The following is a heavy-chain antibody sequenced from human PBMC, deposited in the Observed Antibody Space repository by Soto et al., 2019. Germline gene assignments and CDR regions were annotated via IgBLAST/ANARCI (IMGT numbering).Heavy chain of an antibody. CDR3: ARALIQLWPHYYYGMDV. V-gene: IGHV4-30-4*01. D-gene: IGHD5-18*01. CDR1: GGSISSGDYY. Sequence: QVQLQESGSGLVKPSQTLSLTCTVSGGSISSGDYYWSWIRQPPGKGLEWIGYIYYSGNTYYNPSLKSRVTISVDTSKNQFSLKQTSVTAADTAVYYCARALIQLWPHYYYGMDVWGQGTTVTVSS. CDR2: IYYSGNT. J-gene: IGHJ6*02.